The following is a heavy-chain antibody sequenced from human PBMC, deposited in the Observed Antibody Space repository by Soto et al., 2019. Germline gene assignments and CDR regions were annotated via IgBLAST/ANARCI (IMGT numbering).Heavy chain of an antibody. D-gene: IGHD3-3*01. CDR1: GFTFSSYA. CDR3: AIPSDYYDFWSGPFDY. J-gene: IGHJ4*02. Sequence: PGGSLRLSCAASGFTFSSYAMHWVRQAPGKGLEWVAVISYDGSNKYYADSVKGRFTISRDNSKNTLYLQMDSLRAEDTAVYYCAIPSDYYDFWSGPFDYWGQGTLVTVSS. CDR2: ISYDGSNK. V-gene: IGHV3-30-3*01.